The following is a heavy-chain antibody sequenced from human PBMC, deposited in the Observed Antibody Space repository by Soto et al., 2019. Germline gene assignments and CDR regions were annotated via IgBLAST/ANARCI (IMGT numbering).Heavy chain of an antibody. CDR2: ISYDGSNK. Sequence: GGSLRLSCAASGFTFSSYAMHWVRQAPGKGLEWVAVISYDGSNKYYADSVKGRFTISRDNAKNSLYLQMNSLRAEDTAVYYCARDLPLYTGVFDMWGQGTMVTVSS. V-gene: IGHV3-30-3*01. CDR3: ARDLPLYTGVFDM. D-gene: IGHD2-2*02. J-gene: IGHJ3*02. CDR1: GFTFSSYA.